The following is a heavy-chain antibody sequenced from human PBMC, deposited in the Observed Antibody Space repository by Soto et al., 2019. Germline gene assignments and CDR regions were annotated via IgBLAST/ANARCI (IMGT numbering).Heavy chain of an antibody. CDR2: IYYRGST. Sequence: SETLSLTCTVSGGSISSGGYYWSWIRQHPGKGLECIGYIYYRGSTYYNPSLRSRVTISVDTSKNQFSPKLTSVTAADTAVYYCARDGGSQGYGMDVWGQGTTVTVSS. V-gene: IGHV4-31*03. CDR3: ARDGGSQGYGMDV. CDR1: GGSISSGGYY. J-gene: IGHJ6*02. D-gene: IGHD3-16*01.